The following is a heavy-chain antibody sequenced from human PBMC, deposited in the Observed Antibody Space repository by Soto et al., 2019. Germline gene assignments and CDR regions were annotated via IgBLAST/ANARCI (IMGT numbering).Heavy chain of an antibody. CDR2: IYPGDSDT. CDR1: GYSFTSYW. D-gene: IGHD3-3*01. J-gene: IGHJ6*03. CDR3: AILRFGVALYYYYYMDV. Sequence: PGESLKISCKGSGYSFTSYWIGWVRQMPGKGLEWMGIIYPGDSDTRYSPSFQGQVTISADKSISTAYLQWSSLKASDTAMYYCAILRFGVALYYYYYMDVWGKGTTVTVSS. V-gene: IGHV5-51*01.